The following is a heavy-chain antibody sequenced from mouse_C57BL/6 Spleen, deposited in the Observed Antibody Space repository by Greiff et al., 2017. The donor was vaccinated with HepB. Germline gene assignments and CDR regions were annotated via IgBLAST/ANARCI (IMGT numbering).Heavy chain of an antibody. CDR1: GFTFSSYA. CDR2: ISDGGSYT. D-gene: IGHD2-4*01. CDR3: ARDHPSYYDYDGFAY. V-gene: IGHV5-4*01. Sequence: EVQLVESGGGLVKPGGSLKLSCAASGFTFSSYAMSWVRQTPEKRLEWVATISDGGSYTYYPDNVKGRFTISRDNAKNNLYLQMSHLKSEDTAMYYCARDHPSYYDYDGFAYWGQGTLVTVSA. J-gene: IGHJ3*01.